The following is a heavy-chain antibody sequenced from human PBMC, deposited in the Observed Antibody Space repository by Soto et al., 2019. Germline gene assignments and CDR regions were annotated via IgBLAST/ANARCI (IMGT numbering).Heavy chain of an antibody. D-gene: IGHD1-1*01. CDR3: ARGRYGDY. J-gene: IGHJ4*02. CDR2: ISAHNGNT. V-gene: IGHV1-18*01. Sequence: QVHLLQSGADVKKPGASVKVSCKGSGYTFTSYGITWVRQAPGQGLEWMGWISAHNGNTDYAQKLQGRVTVTRDTSTSIAYMELRSLRSVDTAVYYCARGRYGDYWGQGSLVTVSS. CDR1: GYTFTSYG.